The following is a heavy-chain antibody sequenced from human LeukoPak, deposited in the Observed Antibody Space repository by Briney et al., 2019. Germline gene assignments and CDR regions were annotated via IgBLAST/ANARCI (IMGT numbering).Heavy chain of an antibody. Sequence: PGGSLRLSCAASGFSLSNYGMHWVRQAPGKGLEWVSAISGSGGSTYYADSVKGRFTISRDNSKNTLYLQMNSLRAEDTAVYYCAKEGTYDFWSGYRIYYYMDVWGKGTTVTVSS. CDR2: ISGSGGST. J-gene: IGHJ6*03. D-gene: IGHD3-3*01. CDR3: AKEGTYDFWSGYRIYYYMDV. CDR1: GFSLSNYG. V-gene: IGHV3-23*01.